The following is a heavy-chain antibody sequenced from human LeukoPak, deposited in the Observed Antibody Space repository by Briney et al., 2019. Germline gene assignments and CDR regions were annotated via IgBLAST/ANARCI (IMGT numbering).Heavy chain of an antibody. D-gene: IGHD6-19*01. CDR2: IKGDGGTT. Sequence: PGGSLRLSCAASGFTFSIYWMFWVRQAPGKGLVWVSHIKGDGGTTSYAESVKGRFTISRDNAKNTLSLQMSSLRVEDTAVYYCARGAVTAGFDYWGQGTLVTVSS. V-gene: IGHV3-74*01. CDR3: ARGAVTAGFDY. CDR1: GFTFSIYW. J-gene: IGHJ4*02.